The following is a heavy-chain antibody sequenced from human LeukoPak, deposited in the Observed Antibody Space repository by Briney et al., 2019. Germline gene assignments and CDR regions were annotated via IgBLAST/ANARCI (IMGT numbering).Heavy chain of an antibody. V-gene: IGHV3-21*01. CDR2: ISSRSTNI. CDR3: ARDAQWLVPEGYFYYMDV. Sequence: GGSLRLSCAGSGFSFSRYSMNWFRQAPGKGLERVSSISSRSTNIFYADSVKGRFTISRDNAKNSLYLQMNSLGAEDTAVYYCARDAQWLVPEGYFYYMDVWGKGTTVTVSS. CDR1: GFSFSRYS. D-gene: IGHD6-19*01. J-gene: IGHJ6*03.